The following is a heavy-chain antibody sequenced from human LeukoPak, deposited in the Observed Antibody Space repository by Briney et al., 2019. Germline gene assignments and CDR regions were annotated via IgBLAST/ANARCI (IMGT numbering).Heavy chain of an antibody. J-gene: IGHJ4*02. CDR1: GASISTYY. V-gene: IGHV4-59*08. D-gene: IGHD5-18*01. Sequence: SETLSLTCAVSGASISTYYWSWIRQPPEKGLEWIGYIYYSGNTNYNSSLKSRVTISVGTSKNQFSLKLSSLTPADTAVYFCARHAWIQLWFSGTGHFDYWGQGTLVTVSS. CDR3: ARHAWIQLWFSGTGHFDY. CDR2: IYYSGNT.